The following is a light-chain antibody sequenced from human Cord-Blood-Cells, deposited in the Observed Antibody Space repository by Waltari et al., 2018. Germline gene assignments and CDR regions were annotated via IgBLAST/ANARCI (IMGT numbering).Light chain of an antibody. CDR3: CSYAGSSTFV. V-gene: IGLV2-23*01. CDR2: EGS. Sequence: QSALTQPASVSGSPGQSLTISCTGTSSDVGSYNLVSWYQQHPGKAPKLMIYEGSKRPSGVSNRFSGSKSGNTASLTISGLQAEDEADYYCCSYAGSSTFVFGTGTKVIVL. CDR1: SSDVGSYNL. J-gene: IGLJ1*01.